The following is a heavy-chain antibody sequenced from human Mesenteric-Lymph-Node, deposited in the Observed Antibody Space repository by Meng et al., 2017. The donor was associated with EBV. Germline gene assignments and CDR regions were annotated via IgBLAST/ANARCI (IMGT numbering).Heavy chain of an antibody. CDR1: GDSISGSTYY. Sequence: HLQLQQSGPRLVTPSEPLSLNCAVSGDSISGSTYYWALIRQPPGKGLEWIGTINYSGTTYYNPSLESRFSIFVDTSKNQFSLNLSFVTAADTAVYYCARHRRASSTGDWLDPWGQGTLVTVSS. CDR3: ARHRRASSTGDWLDP. CDR2: INYSGTT. V-gene: IGHV4-39*01. D-gene: IGHD2-2*01. J-gene: IGHJ5*02.